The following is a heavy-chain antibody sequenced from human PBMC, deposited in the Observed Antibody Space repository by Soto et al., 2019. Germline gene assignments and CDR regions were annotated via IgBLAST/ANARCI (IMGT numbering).Heavy chain of an antibody. Sequence: GASVKVSCKASGGTFSSYAISWVRQAPGQGLEWMGGIIPIFGTANYAQKFQGRVTITADKSTSTAYMELSSLRSEDTAVYYCAKGGGSGYDFRWFDPWGQGTLVTVSS. J-gene: IGHJ5*02. CDR3: AKGGGSGYDFRWFDP. CDR2: IIPIFGTA. D-gene: IGHD5-12*01. CDR1: GGTFSSYA. V-gene: IGHV1-69*06.